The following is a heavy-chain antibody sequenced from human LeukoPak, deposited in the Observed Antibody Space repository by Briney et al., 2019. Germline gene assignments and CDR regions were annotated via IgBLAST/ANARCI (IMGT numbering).Heavy chain of an antibody. D-gene: IGHD3-9*01. V-gene: IGHV3-43D*03. CDR1: GFTFDDYA. J-gene: IGHJ4*02. Sequence: GGSLRLTCAASGFTFDDYAMHWVRQAPGKGLERVSLISWDGGSTYYADSVKGRFTISRDNSKNSLYLQMNSLRAEDTALYYCAKGMDYDILTGYSDYWGQGTLVTVSS. CDR3: AKGMDYDILTGYSDY. CDR2: ISWDGGST.